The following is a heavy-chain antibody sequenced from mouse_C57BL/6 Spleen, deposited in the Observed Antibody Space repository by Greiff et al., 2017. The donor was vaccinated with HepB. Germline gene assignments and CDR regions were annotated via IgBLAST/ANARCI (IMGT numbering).Heavy chain of an antibody. CDR3: ARDYGNYLYYFDY. CDR2: IDPSDSET. Sequence: QVQLQQPGAELVRPGSSVKLSCKASGYTFTSYWMQWVKQRPIQGLEWIGNIDPSDSETHYNQKFKDKATLTVEKSSSTAYMQLRSLTSEDSAVYYCARDYGNYLYYFDYWGQGTTLTVSS. J-gene: IGHJ2*01. V-gene: IGHV1-52*01. CDR1: GYTFTSYW. D-gene: IGHD2-1*01.